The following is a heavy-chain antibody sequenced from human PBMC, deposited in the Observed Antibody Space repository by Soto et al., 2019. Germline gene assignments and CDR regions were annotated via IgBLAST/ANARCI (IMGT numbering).Heavy chain of an antibody. Sequence: QVQLQQWGAGLLKPSETLSLTCAVYGGSFSGYYWSWIRQPPGKGLEWIGEINHSGSTNYNPSLNSRFTISVDTSKNQFSLKLSSVTAADTAVYYCARDVVMVYAARFDPWGQGTLVTVSS. CDR2: INHSGST. D-gene: IGHD2-8*01. CDR3: ARDVVMVYAARFDP. CDR1: GGSFSGYY. J-gene: IGHJ5*02. V-gene: IGHV4-34*01.